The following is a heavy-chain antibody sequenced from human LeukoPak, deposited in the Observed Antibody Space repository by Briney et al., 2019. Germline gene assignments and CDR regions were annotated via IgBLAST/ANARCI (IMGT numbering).Heavy chain of an antibody. CDR3: ARHTYARPFDF. CDR2: VYYSGDT. CDR1: GASISSYY. Sequence: SETLSLTCTVSGASISSYYWSWIRQPPGKGLEWIAYVYYSGDTNYNPSLKSRAAISLDTSKNQFSLTVTSVTAADTAIYYCARHTYARPFDFWGQGTLVTVSS. J-gene: IGHJ4*02. V-gene: IGHV4-59*08. D-gene: IGHD6-6*01.